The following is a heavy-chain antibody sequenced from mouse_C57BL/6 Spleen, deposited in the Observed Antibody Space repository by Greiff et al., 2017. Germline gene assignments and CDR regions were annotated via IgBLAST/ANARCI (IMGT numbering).Heavy chain of an antibody. Sequence: EVQVVESGGGLVKPGGSLKLSCAASGFTFSDYGMPWVRQAPEKGLEWVAYISSGSSTIYYADTVKGRFTISRDNAKNTLFLQMTSLRSEDTAMYYCARTSLDYYGSSYFDYWGQGTTLTVSS. CDR2: ISSGSSTI. CDR1: GFTFSDYG. CDR3: ARTSLDYYGSSYFDY. V-gene: IGHV5-17*01. J-gene: IGHJ2*01. D-gene: IGHD1-1*01.